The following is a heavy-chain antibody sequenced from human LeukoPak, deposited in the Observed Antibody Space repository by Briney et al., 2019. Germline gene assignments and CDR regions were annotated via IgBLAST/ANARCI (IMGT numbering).Heavy chain of an antibody. V-gene: IGHV4-38-2*02. CDR2: IYHSGST. Sequence: SETLSLTCTVSGYSIGSGYYWGWIRQPPGKGLEWIGSIYHSGSTYYNPSLKSRVTISVDTSKNQFSLKLSSVTAADTAVYYCASDGYSSLKYFQHWGQGTLVTVSS. CDR1: GYSIGSGYY. CDR3: ASDGYSSLKYFQH. J-gene: IGHJ1*01. D-gene: IGHD6-19*01.